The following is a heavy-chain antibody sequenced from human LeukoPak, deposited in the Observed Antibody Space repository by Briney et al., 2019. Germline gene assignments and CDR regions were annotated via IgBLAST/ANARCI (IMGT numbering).Heavy chain of an antibody. CDR3: ARRTDWGYYFDY. V-gene: IGHV4-59*08. CDR1: GGSISSYY. Sequence: PSETLPLTCTVSGGSISSYYWSWIRQPPGKGLEWIGYIYYSGSTNYNPSLKSRVTISVDTSKNQFSLKLSSVTAADTAVYYCARRTDWGYYFDYWGQGTLVTVSS. D-gene: IGHD3-16*01. CDR2: IYYSGST. J-gene: IGHJ4*02.